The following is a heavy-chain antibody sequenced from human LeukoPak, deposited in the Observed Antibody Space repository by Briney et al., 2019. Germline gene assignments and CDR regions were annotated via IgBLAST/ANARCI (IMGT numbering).Heavy chain of an antibody. J-gene: IGHJ6*04. CDR2: IKQDGSEK. V-gene: IGHV3-7*01. CDR1: GSTFSSYW. CDR3: AELGITMIGGV. Sequence: GGSLRLSCAASGSTFSSYWMSWVRQAPGKGLEWVANIKQDGSEKYYVDSVKGRFTISRDNAKNSLYLQMNSLRAEDTAVYYCAELGITMIGGVWGKGTTVTISS. D-gene: IGHD3-10*02.